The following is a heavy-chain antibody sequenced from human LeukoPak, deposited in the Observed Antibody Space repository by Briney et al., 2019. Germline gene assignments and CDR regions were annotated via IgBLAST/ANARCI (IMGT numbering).Heavy chain of an antibody. CDR3: ARDQEAYCTSSSCFQFAP. V-gene: IGHV4-4*07. J-gene: IGHJ5*01. D-gene: IGHD2-8*01. CDR1: GTSMIDYY. Sequence: SETLSLTCTVSGTSMIDYYWSWIRQPAGKGLQWIGRIYDNTNSNYNPSLKSRVAMFVDTSKNQFSLRLTSVTAADTATYYCARDQEAYCTSSSCFQFAPWGQGTLVIISS. CDR2: IYDNTNS.